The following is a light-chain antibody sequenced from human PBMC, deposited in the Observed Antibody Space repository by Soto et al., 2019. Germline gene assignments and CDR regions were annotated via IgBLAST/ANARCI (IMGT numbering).Light chain of an antibody. V-gene: IGKV3-20*01. J-gene: IGKJ1*01. CDR2: DAS. Sequence: EIVLTQSPGTLSLSPGERATLSCRASQSVRSSFLAWYQQKPGQAPSLLIKDASTRATGIPDRFSGSGSGTDFTLSISRLEPDDFAVYFCQPYGSSPWTFGQGTKVEIK. CDR3: QPYGSSPWT. CDR1: QSVRSSF.